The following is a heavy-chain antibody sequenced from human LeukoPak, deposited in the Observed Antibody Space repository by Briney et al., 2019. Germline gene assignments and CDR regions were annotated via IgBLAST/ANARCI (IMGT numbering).Heavy chain of an antibody. D-gene: IGHD4-17*01. J-gene: IGHJ4*02. Sequence: SVKVSCKASGGTFSSYAISWVRQAPGQGLEWMGRIIPILGIANYAQKFQGRVTITADKSTSTANMELSSLRSEDTAVYYCARDIDYGDYPTYWGQGTLVTVSS. V-gene: IGHV1-69*04. CDR3: ARDIDYGDYPTY. CDR2: IIPILGIA. CDR1: GGTFSSYA.